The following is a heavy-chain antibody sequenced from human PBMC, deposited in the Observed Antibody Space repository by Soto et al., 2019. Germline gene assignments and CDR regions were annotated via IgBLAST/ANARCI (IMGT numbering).Heavy chain of an antibody. Sequence: GKGLEWVSYIGSSTFSIYYADSVKGRFTVSRDNAKNSLFLQMNSLRDEDTAVFFFSRSRRHTGLQHDLGIPVNRSSDLGIPAE. D-gene: IGHD2-21*01. V-gene: IGHV3-48*02. CDR3: SRSRRHTGLQHDLGIPVNRSSDLGIPAE. J-gene: IGHJ1*01. CDR2: IGSSTFSI.